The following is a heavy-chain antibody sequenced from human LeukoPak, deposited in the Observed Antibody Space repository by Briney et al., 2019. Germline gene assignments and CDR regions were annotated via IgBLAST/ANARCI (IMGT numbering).Heavy chain of an antibody. D-gene: IGHD6-13*01. J-gene: IGHJ4*02. CDR2: IWYDGSNK. Sequence: GGSLRLSCAASGFTFSSYGMHWVRKAPGKGLEWVAVIWYDGSNKYYADSVKGRFTISRDNSKNTLYLQMNSLRAEDTAVYYCAKEGRIAAADLFDYWGQGTLVTVSS. V-gene: IGHV3-33*06. CDR1: GFTFSSYG. CDR3: AKEGRIAAADLFDY.